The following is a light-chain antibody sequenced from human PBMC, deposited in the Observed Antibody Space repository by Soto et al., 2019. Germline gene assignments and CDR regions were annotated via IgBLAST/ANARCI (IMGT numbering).Light chain of an antibody. Sequence: QSALTQPASVSGSPGQSITISCTGTRSDIGTYIYVSWYLQHPGKAPKLLIYEVGNRPSGVSNRFSGSKSGNTASLTISGLQAEDEADYYCSSYTSSNSLVFGGGTKLTVL. CDR2: EVG. CDR1: RSDIGTYIY. V-gene: IGLV2-14*01. J-gene: IGLJ2*01. CDR3: SSYTSSNSLV.